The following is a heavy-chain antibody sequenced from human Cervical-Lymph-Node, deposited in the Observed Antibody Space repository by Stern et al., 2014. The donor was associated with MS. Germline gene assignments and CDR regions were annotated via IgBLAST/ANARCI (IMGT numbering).Heavy chain of an antibody. V-gene: IGHV3-30-3*01. CDR2: ISYDGNSK. Sequence: VQLVESGGGVVQPGRSLRLSCAASGSTFSSYTMHWVRQAPGKGLEWVAVISYDGNSKFYADSVKGRFTISRDNSKNTLFLQMNSLRTEDTAVYYCARDGRSVWGQGTLVTVSS. CDR3: ARDGRSV. J-gene: IGHJ4*02. CDR1: GSTFSSYT.